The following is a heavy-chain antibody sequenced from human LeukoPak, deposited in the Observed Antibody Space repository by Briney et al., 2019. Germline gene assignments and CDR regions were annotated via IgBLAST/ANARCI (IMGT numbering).Heavy chain of an antibody. J-gene: IGHJ4*02. CDR1: GYSIIGDYF. CDR3: ATLAGYGGHRWAFDF. CDR2: IYHSGST. Sequence: ETSETLSLTCTVSGYSIIGDYFWGWIRQPPGKGLEWIGTIYHSGSTYYSPSLKSRVTVSVDTSKNEFSLKLSSVTAADTAVYYCATLAGYGGHRWAFDFWGQGTLVTVSS. D-gene: IGHD4-23*01. V-gene: IGHV4-38-2*02.